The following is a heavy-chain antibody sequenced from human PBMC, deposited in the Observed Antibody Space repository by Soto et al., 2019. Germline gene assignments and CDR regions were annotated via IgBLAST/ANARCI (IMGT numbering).Heavy chain of an antibody. CDR2: ISGGGVSI. CDR3: AKGATRPPVDY. J-gene: IGHJ4*02. CDR1: GFTFSSYS. Sequence: GGSLRLSCEASGFTFSSYSMTWVRQAPGKGLEWVSAISGGGVSIYYADSVKGRFTISRDNSKNTLYLLMNSLRAEDTAVYYCAKGATRPPVDYWGQGALVTVSS. D-gene: IGHD1-26*01. V-gene: IGHV3-23*01.